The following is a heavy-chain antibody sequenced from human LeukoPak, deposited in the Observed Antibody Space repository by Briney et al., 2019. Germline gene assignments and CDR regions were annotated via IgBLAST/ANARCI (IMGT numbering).Heavy chain of an antibody. J-gene: IGHJ4*02. CDR1: GYTFTSYG. V-gene: IGHV1-18*01. CDR3: AREPRGFIADAGYEDY. CDR2: ISAYNGNT. Sequence: ASVKVSCKASGYTFTSYGISWVRQAPGQGLEWMGWISAYNGNTNYAQKLQGRVTMTTDTSTSTAYMELRSLRSDDTAVYYCAREPRGFIADAGYEDYWGQGTLVTVSS. D-gene: IGHD6-13*01.